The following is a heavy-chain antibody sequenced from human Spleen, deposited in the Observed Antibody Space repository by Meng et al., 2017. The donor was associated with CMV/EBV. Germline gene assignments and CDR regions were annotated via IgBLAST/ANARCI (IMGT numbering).Heavy chain of an antibody. CDR2: IYCSGST. CDR1: GGSVSSGSYY. J-gene: IGHJ4*02. V-gene: IGHV4-61*01. Sequence: VSGGSVSSGSYYWSWIRQHPGKGLEWIGYIYCSGSTNYNPSLKSRVTISVDTSKNQFSLKLSSVTAADTAVYYCARFVVGAITTIDYWGQGTLVTVSS. CDR3: ARFVVGAITTIDY. D-gene: IGHD1-26*01.